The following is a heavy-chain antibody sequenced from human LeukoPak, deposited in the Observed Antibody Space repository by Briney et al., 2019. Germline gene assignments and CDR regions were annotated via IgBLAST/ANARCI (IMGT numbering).Heavy chain of an antibody. CDR2: FDPEDGET. Sequence: GASVKVSCKVSGYTLTELSMHWVRQAPGKGLEWMGGFDPEDGETIYAQKFQGRVTMTEDTSTDTAYMELSSLRSEDTAVYYCATVRHLVVVPAASPAHDAFDIWGQGTMVTVSS. CDR3: ATVRHLVVVPAASPAHDAFDI. D-gene: IGHD2-2*01. CDR1: GYTLTELS. J-gene: IGHJ3*02. V-gene: IGHV1-24*01.